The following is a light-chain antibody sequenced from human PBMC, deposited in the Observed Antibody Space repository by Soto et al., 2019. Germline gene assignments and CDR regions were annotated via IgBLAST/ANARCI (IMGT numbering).Light chain of an antibody. V-gene: IGLV2-11*01. CDR1: SSDVGGYNY. J-gene: IGLJ1*01. Sequence: QSVLTQPRSVSGSPGQSVTISCTGTSSDVGGYNYVSWYQQHPGKAPKLMIYDVSKRPSGVPDRFSGSKSGNTASLTISGLQAEDEADYYCCSYAGIYTFVFGTGTMLTVL. CDR3: CSYAGIYTFV. CDR2: DVS.